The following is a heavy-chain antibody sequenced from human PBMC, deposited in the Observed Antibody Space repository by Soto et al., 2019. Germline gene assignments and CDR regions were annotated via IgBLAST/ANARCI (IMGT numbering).Heavy chain of an antibody. CDR3: ARAVVYYYGSGSLFDI. Sequence: PGGSLRLSCAASGFTFSSYSMNWVRQAPGKGLEWVSSISSSSSTIYYADSVKGRFTISRDNAKNSLYLQMNSLRAEDTAVYYCARAVVYYYGSGSLFDIWGQGTMVTVSS. CDR2: ISSSSSTI. CDR1: GFTFSSYS. V-gene: IGHV3-48*01. J-gene: IGHJ3*02. D-gene: IGHD3-10*01.